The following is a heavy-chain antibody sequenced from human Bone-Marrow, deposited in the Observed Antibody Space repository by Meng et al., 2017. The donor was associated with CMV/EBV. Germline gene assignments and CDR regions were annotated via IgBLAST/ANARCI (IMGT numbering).Heavy chain of an antibody. Sequence: GESLKISCATSGFTFSSFAINWVRQAPGKGLEWVSTISSADGTKKFFAASVRGRFTIPRDNAKKSVLLQMNRRSVEDTVTYYCARRTTATGALGFDRWGRGSLVTVSS. CDR1: GFTFSSFA. D-gene: IGHD1-1*01. V-gene: IGHV3-21*01. J-gene: IGHJ5*02. CDR2: ISSADGTKK. CDR3: ARRTTATGALGFDR.